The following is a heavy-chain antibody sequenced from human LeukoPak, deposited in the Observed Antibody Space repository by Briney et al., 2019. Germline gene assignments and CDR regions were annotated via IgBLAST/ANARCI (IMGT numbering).Heavy chain of an antibody. CDR1: GFTFSSYS. CDR3: ARERYYYDSSGFDY. CDR2: ISSSSSYI. J-gene: IGHJ4*02. D-gene: IGHD3-22*01. V-gene: IGHV3-21*01. Sequence: GGSLRLSCAASGFTFSSYSMNWVRQAPGKGLKWVSSISSSSSYIYYADSVKGRFTISRDNAKNSLYLQMNSLRAEDTAVYYCARERYYYDSSGFDYWGQGTLVTVSS.